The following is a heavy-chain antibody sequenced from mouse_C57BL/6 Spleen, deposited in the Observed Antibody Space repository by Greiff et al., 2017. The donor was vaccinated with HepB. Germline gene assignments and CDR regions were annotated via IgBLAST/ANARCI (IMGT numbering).Heavy chain of an antibody. V-gene: IGHV1-53*01. J-gene: IGHJ4*01. Sequence: VQLQQPGTELVKPGALVKLSCKASGYTFTSYWMHWVKQRPGQGLEWIGNINPSNGGTNYNEKFKSKATLTVDKSSSTAYMQLSSLTSEGSAVYYCARLRGYDAMDYWGQGTSVTVSS. CDR3: ARLRGYDAMDY. CDR2: INPSNGGT. CDR1: GYTFTSYW.